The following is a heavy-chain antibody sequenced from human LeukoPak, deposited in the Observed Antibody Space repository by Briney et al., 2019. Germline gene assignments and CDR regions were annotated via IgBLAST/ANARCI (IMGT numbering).Heavy chain of an antibody. CDR1: GFTFSDYS. CDR3: ARVAARVSLDY. Sequence: GGSLRLSCSASGFTFSDYSMHWVRQAPGKGLEYVSAISSNGGSTYYASSVKGRFTISRDNSKNTLYLQMGSLRTEDMAVYYCARVAARVSLDYWGQGTLVTVSS. D-gene: IGHD2-15*01. V-gene: IGHV3-64*01. J-gene: IGHJ4*02. CDR2: ISSNGGST.